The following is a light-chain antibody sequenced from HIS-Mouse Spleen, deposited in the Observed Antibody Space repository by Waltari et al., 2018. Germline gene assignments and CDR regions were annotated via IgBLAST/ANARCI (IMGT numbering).Light chain of an antibody. CDR3: QQRSNWVYT. CDR2: DAS. Sequence: EIVLTQSPATLSLSPGERATLSCRASQRVSSYLAWYQQKPGQAPRLLIYDASNRATGIPARFSGSGSGTDFTLTISSLEPEDFAVYCCQQRSNWVYTFGQGTKLEIK. J-gene: IGKJ2*01. CDR1: QRVSSY. V-gene: IGKV3-11*01.